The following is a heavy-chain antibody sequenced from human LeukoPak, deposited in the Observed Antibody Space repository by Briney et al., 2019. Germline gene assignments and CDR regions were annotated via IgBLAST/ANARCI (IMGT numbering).Heavy chain of an antibody. V-gene: IGHV3-21*01. CDR1: GFIFSTYN. J-gene: IGHJ6*03. CDR3: ARDPYSGGYGAYYYYYMDV. Sequence: TGGSLRLSCSASGFIFSTYNMNWVRQAPGKALEWVSSITSSSSHTYYADSVKGRYTISRDNAKNSLYLQMDSLRAEDTAVYYCARDPYSGGYGAYYYYYMDVWGKGTTVTISS. D-gene: IGHD1-26*01. CDR2: ITSSSSHT.